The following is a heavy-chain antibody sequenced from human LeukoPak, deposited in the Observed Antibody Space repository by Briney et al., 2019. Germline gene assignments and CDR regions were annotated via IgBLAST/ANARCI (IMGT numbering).Heavy chain of an antibody. J-gene: IGHJ3*02. D-gene: IGHD1-7*01. Sequence: APVKVSCKASGYTFTSYYVHWVRQAPGQGLEWMGIINPSGGSTSYAQKFQGRVTMTRDTSTSTVYMELSSLRSEDTAVYYCARDQGGTHGESDAFDIWGQGAMVTVSS. CDR1: GYTFTSYY. CDR3: ARDQGGTHGESDAFDI. CDR2: INPSGGST. V-gene: IGHV1-46*01.